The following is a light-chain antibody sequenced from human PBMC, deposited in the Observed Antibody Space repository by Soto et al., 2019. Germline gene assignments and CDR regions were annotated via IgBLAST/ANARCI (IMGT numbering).Light chain of an antibody. J-gene: IGKJ1*01. CDR1: QSVSSNF. CDR2: DAS. CDR3: QQSGNSPGT. Sequence: MVLTQSPGTLSLYPGEIATLSCRASQSVSSNFLAWYQQKPGQAPRLLIYDASSRATGIPDRFSGSGSGTDFTLTISRLEPEDFAVYYCQQSGNSPGTFGQGTKVDIK. V-gene: IGKV3-20*01.